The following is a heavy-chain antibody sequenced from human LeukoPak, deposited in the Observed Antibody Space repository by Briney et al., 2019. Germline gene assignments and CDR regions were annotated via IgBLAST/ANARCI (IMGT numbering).Heavy chain of an antibody. D-gene: IGHD2-2*01. CDR2: IYTSGST. Sequence: SETLSLTCTVSGGSISSYHWSWIRQPAGKGLEWIGRIYTSGSTNYNPSLKSRVTMSADTSKNQFSLKLSSVTAADTAVYYCARVGGGYCSSTSCRPGNPLDYWGQGTLVTVSS. V-gene: IGHV4-4*07. J-gene: IGHJ4*02. CDR1: GGSISSYH. CDR3: ARVGGGYCSSTSCRPGNPLDY.